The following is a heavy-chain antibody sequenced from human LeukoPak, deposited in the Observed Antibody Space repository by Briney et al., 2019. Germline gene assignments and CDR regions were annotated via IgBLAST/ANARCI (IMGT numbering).Heavy chain of an antibody. CDR2: IWADGTT. CDR3: ARDGAGIESWVELDP. CDR1: GFSVSNHY. J-gene: IGHJ5*02. D-gene: IGHD5-24*01. V-gene: IGHV3-66*02. Sequence: GGSLRLSCAASGFSVSNHYMAWVRQAPGRRLEWVSFIWADGTTFYTDSVRGRFTVSRDQLKNTLYLQMSSLRPDDTALYYCARDGAGIESWVELDPWGQGTQATVSA.